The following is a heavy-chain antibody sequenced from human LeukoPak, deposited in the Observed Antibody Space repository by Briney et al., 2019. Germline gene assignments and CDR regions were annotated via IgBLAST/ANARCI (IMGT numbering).Heavy chain of an antibody. Sequence: PSETLSLTCTVSAYSISSGYYWGWIRQPPGKGLEWIGNIYHSGRTYYNPSLKSRVTMSVDTSKNQFSLKLSSVTAADTAVYYCARGNSYYDTSGYFPWESFQHWGQGTLVTVSS. CDR2: IYHSGRT. J-gene: IGHJ1*01. D-gene: IGHD3-22*01. CDR1: AYSISSGYY. CDR3: ARGNSYYDTSGYFPWESFQH. V-gene: IGHV4-38-2*02.